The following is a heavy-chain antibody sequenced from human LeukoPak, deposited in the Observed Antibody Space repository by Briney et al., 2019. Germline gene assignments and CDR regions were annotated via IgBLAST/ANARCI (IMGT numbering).Heavy chain of an antibody. CDR1: GYTFTSYH. Sequence: GASVKVSCKASGYTFTSYHMHWVRQAPGQGLEWMGIINPSGGTTNYAQRFQGRVTMTRDMSTSTVYMELSSLRSEDTAVYYCARDTGWLQFNYWGQGTLVTVSS. CDR3: ARDTGWLQFNY. CDR2: INPSGGTT. D-gene: IGHD5-24*01. V-gene: IGHV1-46*01. J-gene: IGHJ4*02.